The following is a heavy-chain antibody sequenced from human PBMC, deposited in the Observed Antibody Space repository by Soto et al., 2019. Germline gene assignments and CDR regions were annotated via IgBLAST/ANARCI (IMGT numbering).Heavy chain of an antibody. V-gene: IGHV4-4*07. CDR1: GGSITTYY. Sequence: QVQLQEWGPGLVKPSETLSLTCTVSGGSITTYYWSWIRQPAGKGLEWIGRIYSGGSTNYNPSLRSRVTVSVDMSKNQYALKLSYVTAADTAVYYGARGPGGFGEFSLDYWGQGTLVTVSS. CDR2: IYSGGST. J-gene: IGHJ4*02. D-gene: IGHD3-10*01. CDR3: ARGPGGFGEFSLDY.